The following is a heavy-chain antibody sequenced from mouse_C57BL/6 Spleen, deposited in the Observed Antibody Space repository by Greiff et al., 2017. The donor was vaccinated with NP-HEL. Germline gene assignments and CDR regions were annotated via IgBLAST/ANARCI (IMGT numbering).Heavy chain of an antibody. J-gene: IGHJ2*01. D-gene: IGHD1-1*01. Sequence: QVQLQQPGAELVKPGASVKLSCKASGYTFTSYWMPWVKQRPGQGLEWIGELDPSDSYTNYNQKFKGKATLTVDTSSSTAYMQLSSLTSEDSAVYYSAYYGSSSDSFDYWGQGTTLTVSS. CDR3: AYYGSSSDSFDY. CDR1: GYTFTSYW. V-gene: IGHV1-50*01. CDR2: LDPSDSYT.